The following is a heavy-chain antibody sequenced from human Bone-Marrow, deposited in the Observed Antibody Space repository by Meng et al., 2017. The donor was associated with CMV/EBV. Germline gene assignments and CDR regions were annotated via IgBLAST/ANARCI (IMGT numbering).Heavy chain of an antibody. D-gene: IGHD3-9*01. J-gene: IGHJ4*02. CDR3: ARDHLAPDYDILTGSFDY. CDR2: ISYDGSNK. V-gene: IGHV3-30*04. Sequence: GESLKISCASSGCTFSSCAMHWVRLATGKGLEWVAVISYDGSNKYYADSVKGRFTISRDNSKNTLYLQMNSLRAEDTAVYYCARDHLAPDYDILTGSFDYWGQGTLVTVSS. CDR1: GCTFSSCA.